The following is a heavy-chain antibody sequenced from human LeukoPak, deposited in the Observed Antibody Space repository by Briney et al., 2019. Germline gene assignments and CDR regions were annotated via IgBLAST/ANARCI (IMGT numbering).Heavy chain of an antibody. CDR2: IAHDGSYK. J-gene: IGHJ4*02. CDR1: GLTFTSNT. V-gene: IGHV3-30*04. Sequence: GGSLRLSCAASGLTFTSNTMHWVRQAPGKGLEWVAVIAHDGSYKYYADSVKGRFTISRDNSKNTLYLQMNSLRAEDTAVYYCAREDDSFDYWGQGTLVTVSS. D-gene: IGHD3-22*01. CDR3: AREDDSFDY.